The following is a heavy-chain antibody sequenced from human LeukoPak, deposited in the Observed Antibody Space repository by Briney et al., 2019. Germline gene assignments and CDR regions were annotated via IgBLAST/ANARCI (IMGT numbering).Heavy chain of an antibody. CDR3: KGGVGRDSWYFDF. Sequence: GGSLRLSCAASGFTFNTYPMHWVRQAPGKGLEWVTGISYDGNNKYYADSVQGRFTISRDNSKNTLYLQMLSLRTEDTAVYYCKGGVGRDSWYFDFWGQGTLVTVSS. CDR2: ISYDGNNK. V-gene: IGHV3-30-3*01. J-gene: IGHJ4*02. D-gene: IGHD6-13*01. CDR1: GFTFNTYP.